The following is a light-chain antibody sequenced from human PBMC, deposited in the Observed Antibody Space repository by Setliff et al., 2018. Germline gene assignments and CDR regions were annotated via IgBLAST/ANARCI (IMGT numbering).Light chain of an antibody. CDR2: DVS. CDR3: SSCTSSSALV. CDR1: NSDVGGYNY. J-gene: IGLJ2*01. V-gene: IGLV2-14*01. Sequence: QSVLTQPPSASGSPGQSVTISCTGTNSDVGGYNYVSWYQQHPGRAPKLMIYDVSKRPSGVSNRFSGSKSGNTASLTISGLQAADEADYYCSSCTSSSALVFGGGTKVTVL.